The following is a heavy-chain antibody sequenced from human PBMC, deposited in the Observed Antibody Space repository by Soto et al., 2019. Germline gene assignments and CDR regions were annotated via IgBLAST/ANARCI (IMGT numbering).Heavy chain of an antibody. V-gene: IGHV3-48*01. Sequence: EVQLVESGGGLVQPGGSLRLSCAASGFSFSSYSMNWVRQAPGKGLEWVSYISRSSSTIYYADSLKGRLTISRDNAKNSLYLQMNSLRAEDTAVYYCAREGSGEFDYWGQGTLVTVSS. D-gene: IGHD7-27*01. J-gene: IGHJ4*02. CDR2: ISRSSSTI. CDR1: GFSFSSYS. CDR3: AREGSGEFDY.